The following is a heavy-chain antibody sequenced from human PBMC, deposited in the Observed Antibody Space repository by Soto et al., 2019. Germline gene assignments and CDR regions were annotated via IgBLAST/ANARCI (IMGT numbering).Heavy chain of an antibody. D-gene: IGHD3-22*01. V-gene: IGHV3-7*01. J-gene: IGHJ4*02. CDR2: IKQDGSEK. CDR1: GFTFSSYW. CDR3: ARDRMGDDYYDSSGYTFDY. Sequence: GGSLRLSCAASGFTFSSYWMSWVRQAPGKGLEWVANIKQDGSEKYYVDFVNGRFTISRDNAKNSLYLQMNSLRAEDTAVYYCARDRMGDDYYDSSGYTFDYGGQGTLVTVSS.